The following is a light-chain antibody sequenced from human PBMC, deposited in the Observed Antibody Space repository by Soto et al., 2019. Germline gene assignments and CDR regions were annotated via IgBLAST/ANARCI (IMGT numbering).Light chain of an antibody. CDR1: QSVSSN. CDR3: QQYNNWPPMA. CDR2: GAS. J-gene: IGKJ1*01. V-gene: IGKV3-15*01. Sequence: EIVMTQSPATLSVSPGERANLSCRASQSVSSNLAWYQQKPGQAPRLLIYGASTRATGIPARFSGSGSGTEFTLTLSSLQSEDFAVYYCQQYNNWPPMAFGQGTKVEIK.